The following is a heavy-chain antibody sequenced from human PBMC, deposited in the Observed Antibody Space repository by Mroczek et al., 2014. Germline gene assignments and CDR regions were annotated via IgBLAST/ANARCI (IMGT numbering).Heavy chain of an antibody. CDR2: IGTAGDT. Sequence: VQLVQSGGGLVQPGGSLRLSCAASGFTFSSYDMHWVRQATGKGLEWVSAIGTAGDTYYPGSVKGRFTISRENAKNSLYLQMNSLRAGDTAVYYCARVHHDYGGNEGGHYYYMDVWGKGTTVTVSS. CDR3: ARVHHDYGGNEGGHYYYMDV. V-gene: IGHV3-13*01. J-gene: IGHJ6*03. D-gene: IGHD4-23*01. CDR1: GFTFSSYD.